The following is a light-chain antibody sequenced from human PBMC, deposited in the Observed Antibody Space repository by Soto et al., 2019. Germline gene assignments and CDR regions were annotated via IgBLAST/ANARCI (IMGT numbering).Light chain of an antibody. J-gene: IGLJ1*01. CDR1: SSDVGSYNL. CDR2: DVS. CDR3: SSYTSSSTRV. Sequence: QSVLTQPASVSGSPGQSITISCTGTSSDVGSYNLVSWYQQHPGKAPKLMIYDVSKRPSGVSNRFSGSKSGNTASLTISGLQAEDEADYYCSSYTSSSTRVFGAGTKSPS. V-gene: IGLV2-14*02.